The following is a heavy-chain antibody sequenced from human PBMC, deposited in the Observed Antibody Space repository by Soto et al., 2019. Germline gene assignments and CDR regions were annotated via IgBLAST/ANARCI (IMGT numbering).Heavy chain of an antibody. Sequence: AASVKVSCKASGYTFTSYDINWVRQATGQGLEWMGWMNPNSGNTGYAQKFQGRVTMTRNTSISTAYMELSSLRSEDTAVYYCARGLLSGYDYYFDYWGQGTLVTVSS. CDR1: GYTFTSYD. J-gene: IGHJ4*02. CDR2: MNPNSGNT. V-gene: IGHV1-8*01. CDR3: ARGLLSGYDYYFDY. D-gene: IGHD5-12*01.